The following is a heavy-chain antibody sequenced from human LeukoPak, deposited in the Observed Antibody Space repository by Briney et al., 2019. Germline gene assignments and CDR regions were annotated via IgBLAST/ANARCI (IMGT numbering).Heavy chain of an antibody. CDR3: ARAPYPKDWFDP. J-gene: IGHJ5*02. CDR2: VNPNSGAT. CDR1: GYTFTDYY. V-gene: IGHV1-2*02. Sequence: ASVKVSCKASGYTFTDYYIHWVRQAPGQGLEWMGWVNPNSGATNYARKFKARVTMTRDTSISTAYVELSSLTSDDTAVYYCARAPYPKDWFDPWGQGTLVTVSS.